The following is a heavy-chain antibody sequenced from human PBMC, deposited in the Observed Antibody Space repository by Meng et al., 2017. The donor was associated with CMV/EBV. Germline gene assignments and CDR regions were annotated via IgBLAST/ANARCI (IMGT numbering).Heavy chain of an antibody. CDR3: ARQTGHCSSTSCSHFDY. CDR2: IRSSGSTI. Sequence: GGSLRLSCAASGFTFSSYEMNWVRQAPGKGLEWVSYIRSSGSTIYYADSVKGRFTISRDNAKNSLYLQMNSLRAEDTAVYYCARQTGHCSSTSCSHFDYWGQGTLVTVSS. J-gene: IGHJ4*02. D-gene: IGHD2-2*01. V-gene: IGHV3-48*03. CDR1: GFTFSSYE.